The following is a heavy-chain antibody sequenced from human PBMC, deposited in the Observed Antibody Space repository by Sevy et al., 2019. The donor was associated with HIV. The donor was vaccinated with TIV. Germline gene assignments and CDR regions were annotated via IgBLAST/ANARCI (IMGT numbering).Heavy chain of an antibody. CDR3: VRERGYCSGTTCYAAGGMDV. Sequence: GGSLRLSCAASGFTFSTYKMNWVRQAPGKGLEWVSSISSLSNYIYYADSVKGRFTISRDNAKNSLFLQMNSLRAEETALYYCVRERGYCSGTTCYAAGGMDVWGQGTTVTVSS. D-gene: IGHD2-2*01. J-gene: IGHJ6*02. CDR1: GFTFSTYK. V-gene: IGHV3-21*01. CDR2: ISSLSNYI.